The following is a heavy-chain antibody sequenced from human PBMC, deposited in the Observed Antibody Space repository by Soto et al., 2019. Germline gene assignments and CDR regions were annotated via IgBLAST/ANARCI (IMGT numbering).Heavy chain of an antibody. Sequence: GSLRLSCAASGFTFSSYSMNWVRQAPGKGLEWVSSISSSSSYIYYADSVKGRFTISRDNAKNSLYLQMNSLRAEDTAVYYCARSGLLYYYDSSGDALDIWGQGTMVTVS. CDR3: ARSGLLYYYDSSGDALDI. CDR1: GFTFSSYS. CDR2: ISSSSSYI. J-gene: IGHJ3*02. D-gene: IGHD3-22*01. V-gene: IGHV3-21*01.